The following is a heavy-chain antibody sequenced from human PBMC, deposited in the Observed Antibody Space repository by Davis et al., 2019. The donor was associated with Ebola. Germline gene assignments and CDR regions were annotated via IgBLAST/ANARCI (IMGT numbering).Heavy chain of an antibody. J-gene: IGHJ3*02. CDR2: ISSNGGST. D-gene: IGHD3-10*01. V-gene: IGHV3-64*01. CDR3: ARERGPYILGWFEPFDI. Sequence: GGSLRLSCAASGFTFSSYAMHWVRQAPGKGLEYVSAISSNGGSTYYANSVKGRFTISRDNSKNTLYLQMGSLRAEDTAVYYCARERGPYILGWFEPFDIWGQGTRVTVSS. CDR1: GFTFSSYA.